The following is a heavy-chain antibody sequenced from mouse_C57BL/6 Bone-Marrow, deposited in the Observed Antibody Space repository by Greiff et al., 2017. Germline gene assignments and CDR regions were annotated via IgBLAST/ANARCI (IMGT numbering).Heavy chain of an antibody. CDR3: ARHRDYYYGSRRFAY. CDR1: GFTFSDYY. D-gene: IGHD1-1*01. J-gene: IGHJ3*01. Sequence: DVKLVESGGGLVQPGGSLKLSCAASGFTFSDYYLYWVRQTPEKRLEWVAYISNGGGSTYYPDTVKGRFTISRDNAKNTLYLQMSRLKSEDTAMYYCARHRDYYYGSRRFAYWGQGTLVTVSA. CDR2: ISNGGGST. V-gene: IGHV5-12*01.